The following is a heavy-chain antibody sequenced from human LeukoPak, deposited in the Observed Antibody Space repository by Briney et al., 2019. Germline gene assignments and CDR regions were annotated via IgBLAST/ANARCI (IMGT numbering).Heavy chain of an antibody. Sequence: GGSLRLSCAASGFTFSSYAMHWVRQAPGKGLEWVAVISYDGSNKYYADSVKGRFTISRDNSKNTLYLQMNSLRAEDTAVYYCSMGPLGYWGQGTLVTVSS. D-gene: IGHD2/OR15-2a*01. CDR3: SMGPLGY. J-gene: IGHJ4*02. V-gene: IGHV3-30*04. CDR2: ISYDGSNK. CDR1: GFTFSSYA.